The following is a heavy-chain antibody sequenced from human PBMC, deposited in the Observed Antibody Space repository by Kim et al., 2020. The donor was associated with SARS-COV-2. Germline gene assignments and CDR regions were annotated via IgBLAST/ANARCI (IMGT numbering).Heavy chain of an antibody. CDR3: ARGVVPAIRKYNWFDP. Sequence: SETLSLTCAVYGGSFSGYYWSWIRQPPGKGLEWIGEINHSGSTNYNPSLKSRVTISVDTSKNQFSLKLSSVTAADTAVYYCARGVVPAIRKYNWFDPWGQGTLVTVSS. V-gene: IGHV4-34*01. D-gene: IGHD2-2*01. J-gene: IGHJ5*02. CDR1: GGSFSGYY. CDR2: INHSGST.